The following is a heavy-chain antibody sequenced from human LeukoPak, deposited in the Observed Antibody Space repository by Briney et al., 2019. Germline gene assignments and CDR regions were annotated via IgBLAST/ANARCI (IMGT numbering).Heavy chain of an antibody. Sequence: GGSLRLSCAASGFTFSSYWMHWVCQAPGKGLVWVSRINTDGSSTTYADSVKGRFTISRDNAKNTLYLQMNSLRAEDTAVYYCARVRAATGTYAFDIRGQGTMVTVSS. CDR3: ARVRAATGTYAFDI. J-gene: IGHJ3*02. CDR1: GFTFSSYW. CDR2: INTDGSST. D-gene: IGHD6-13*01. V-gene: IGHV3-74*01.